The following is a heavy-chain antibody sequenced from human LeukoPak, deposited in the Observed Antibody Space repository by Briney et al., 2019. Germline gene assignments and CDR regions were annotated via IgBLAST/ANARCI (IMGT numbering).Heavy chain of an antibody. CDR3: TTTVVVTALDAFDI. CDR2: IKTKSEGGTT. Sequence: GGSLRLSCAASEFTFRNAWMTWVRQAPGKGLEWVGLIKTKSEGGTTDYAAPVKGRFTISRDDSKNTLYLQMNSLKTEDTAVYYCTTTVVVTALDAFDIWGQGTRVTVSS. CDR1: EFTFRNAW. D-gene: IGHD2-21*02. V-gene: IGHV3-15*01. J-gene: IGHJ3*02.